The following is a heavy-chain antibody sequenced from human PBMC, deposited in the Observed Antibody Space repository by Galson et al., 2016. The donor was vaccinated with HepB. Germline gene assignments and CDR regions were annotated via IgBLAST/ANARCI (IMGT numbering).Heavy chain of an antibody. V-gene: IGHV2-70*01. J-gene: IGHJ4*02. Sequence: PPGKALEWLALIDWDNDKYYSTSLKTRLTISKDTLKNQVVLTMTNMDPADTATYYCARTAASYYYYDSSNYYSGFDYWGQGALVTVSS. CDR3: ARTAASYYYYDSSNYYSGFDY. D-gene: IGHD3-22*01. CDR2: IDWDNDK.